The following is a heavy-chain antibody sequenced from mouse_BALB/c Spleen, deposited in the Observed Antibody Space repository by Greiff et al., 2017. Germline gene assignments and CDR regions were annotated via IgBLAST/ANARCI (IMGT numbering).Heavy chain of an antibody. CDR1: GYTFTNYW. CDR2: IYPGGGYT. D-gene: IGHD2-4*01. Sequence: QVQLQQSGAELVRPGTSVKISCKASGYTFTNYWLGWVKQRPGHGLEWIGDIYPGGGYTNYNEKFKGKATLTADTSSSTAYMQLSSRTSEDSAVYFCARPDYDEVYYAMDDWGQGTSVTVAA. J-gene: IGHJ4*01. V-gene: IGHV1-63*02. CDR3: ARPDYDEVYYAMDD.